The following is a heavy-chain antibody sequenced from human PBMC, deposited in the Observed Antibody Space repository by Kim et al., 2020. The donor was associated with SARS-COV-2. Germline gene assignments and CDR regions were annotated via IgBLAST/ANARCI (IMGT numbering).Heavy chain of an antibody. CDR2: INAGNGNT. J-gene: IGHJ4*02. D-gene: IGHD3-16*02. CDR3: ARDPNKLRLGELSLSCDY. V-gene: IGHV1-3*01. Sequence: ASVKVSCKASGYTFTSYAMHWVRQAPGQRLEWMGWINAGNGNTKYSQKFQGRVTITRDTSASTAYMELSSLRSEDTAVYYCARDPNKLRLGELSLSCDYWGQGTLVTVSS. CDR1: GYTFTSYA.